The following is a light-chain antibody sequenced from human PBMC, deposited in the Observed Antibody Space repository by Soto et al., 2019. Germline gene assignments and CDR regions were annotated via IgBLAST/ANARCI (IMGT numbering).Light chain of an antibody. CDR3: QQRDIWLWT. J-gene: IGKJ1*01. Sequence: IGWTQCRATLSLSPGERATLYXWASHSVNMYLFWYQQKPGXAPRXXXYDXSKRATGIPARLSGSGSGTDFTLTISSLEPEYFAVYYCQQRDIWLWTFGQGTKVDIK. CDR1: HSVNMY. CDR2: DXS. V-gene: IGKV3-11*01.